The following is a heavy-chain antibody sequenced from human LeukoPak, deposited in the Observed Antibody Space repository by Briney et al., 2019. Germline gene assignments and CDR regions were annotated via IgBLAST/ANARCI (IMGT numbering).Heavy chain of an antibody. Sequence: GRSLRLSCAASGFTFDDYAMRWVRQAPGKGLEWVSGISWNSGSIGYADSVKGRFTISRDNAKNSLYLQMNSLRAEDTALYYCAKDGKALQQLDYYWFDPWGQGTLVTVSS. CDR3: AKDGKALQQLDYYWFDP. V-gene: IGHV3-9*01. D-gene: IGHD6-13*01. J-gene: IGHJ5*02. CDR1: GFTFDDYA. CDR2: ISWNSGSI.